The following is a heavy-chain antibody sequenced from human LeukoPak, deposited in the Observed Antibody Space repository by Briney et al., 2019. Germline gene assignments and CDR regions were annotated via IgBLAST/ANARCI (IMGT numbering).Heavy chain of an antibody. CDR3: AKGRTLVGGSTRSYDY. J-gene: IGHJ4*02. CDR1: GFTFSSYS. V-gene: IGHV3-23*01. CDR2: ISGSGGDT. D-gene: IGHD1-26*01. Sequence: GGTLRLSCAASGFTFSSYSMSWVRQAPGKGLEWVSVISGSGGDTFYADSVKGRFTISRDNSKKTLYLQMNSLRVEDTAVYYCAKGRTLVGGSTRSYDYWGQGTLVTVSS.